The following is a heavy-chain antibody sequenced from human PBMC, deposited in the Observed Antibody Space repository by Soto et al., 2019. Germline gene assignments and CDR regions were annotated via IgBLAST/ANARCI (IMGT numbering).Heavy chain of an antibody. CDR2: ISAYNGNT. D-gene: IGHD3-3*01. CDR3: ARGSDYDFWSGYGENYYYYMDV. J-gene: IGHJ6*03. Sequence: ASVKVSCKASGYTFTSYGISWVRQAPGQGLEWMGWISAYNGNTNYAQKLQGRVTMTTDTSTNTAYMELRSLRSDDTAVYYCARGSDYDFWSGYGENYYYYMDVWGKGTTVTVSS. CDR1: GYTFTSYG. V-gene: IGHV1-18*01.